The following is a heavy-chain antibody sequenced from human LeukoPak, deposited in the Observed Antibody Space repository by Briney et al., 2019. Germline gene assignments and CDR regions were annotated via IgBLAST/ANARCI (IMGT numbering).Heavy chain of an antibody. CDR1: GFTFSSYG. Sequence: PGGSLRLSCAASGFTFSSYGMHWVRQAPGKGLEWVAVIWYDGSNKYYADSVKGRFTISRDNSKNTLYLQMNSLRAEDTAVYYCARDKEAGAALSFDYWGQGTLVTVSS. CDR3: ARDKEAGAALSFDY. D-gene: IGHD6-6*01. J-gene: IGHJ4*02. V-gene: IGHV3-33*01. CDR2: IWYDGSNK.